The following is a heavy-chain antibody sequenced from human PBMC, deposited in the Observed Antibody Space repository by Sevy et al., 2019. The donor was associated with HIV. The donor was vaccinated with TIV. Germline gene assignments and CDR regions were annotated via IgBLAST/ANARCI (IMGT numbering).Heavy chain of an antibody. CDR3: ARLHNNGFVSS. CDR2: IHYRGRT. D-gene: IGHD2-8*01. J-gene: IGHJ5*02. CDR1: GGSITGYF. Sequence: SETLSLTCTVSGGSITGYFWSWMRQPPGKGLEWIGNIHYRGRTNYNPSLTSRVTISVDTSENHFSLRLTSVTAADTAVYYCARLHNNGFVSSWGQGTLVTVSS. V-gene: IGHV4-59*13.